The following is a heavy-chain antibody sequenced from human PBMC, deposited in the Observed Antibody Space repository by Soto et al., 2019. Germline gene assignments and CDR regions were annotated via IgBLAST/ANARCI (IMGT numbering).Heavy chain of an antibody. CDR2: HYSGGST. D-gene: IGHD1-26*01. CDR3: ARHRHPRGTVGATSPLDP. CDR1: GFSVSSNY. V-gene: IGHV3-53*01. J-gene: IGHJ5*02. Sequence: LRLSCAISGFSVSSNYLSWIRQAPGKGLEWVSVHYSGGSTYYADSVQGRFTISRDKSNNTLYLQMRRVRAEDTAVYFCARHRHPRGTVGATSPLDPWGQGTQVTV.